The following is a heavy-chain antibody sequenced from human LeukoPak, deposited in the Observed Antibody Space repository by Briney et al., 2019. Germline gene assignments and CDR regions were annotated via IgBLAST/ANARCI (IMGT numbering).Heavy chain of an antibody. D-gene: IGHD5-24*01. CDR3: ARHRSKWLQSSFDY. CDR1: GGSISSSSYY. V-gene: IGHV4-39*01. J-gene: IGHJ4*02. Sequence: SETLSLTCTVSGGSISSSSYYWGWIRQPPGKGLEWIGSIYYSGSTYYNPSLKSRVTISVDTSKNQFSLKLNSVTAADTAVYYCARHRSKWLQSSFDYWGQGTLVTVSS. CDR2: IYYSGST.